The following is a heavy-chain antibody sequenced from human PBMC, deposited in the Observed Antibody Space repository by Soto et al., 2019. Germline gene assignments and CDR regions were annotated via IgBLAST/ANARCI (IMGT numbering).Heavy chain of an antibody. CDR2: IYYSGST. Sequence: SETLSLTCTVSGGSISSGGYYWSWIRQHPGKGLEWIGYIYYSGSTYYNPSLKSRVTISVDTSKNQFSLKLSSVTAADTAVYYCAAILTGYYGPDYWGQGTLVTVSS. D-gene: IGHD3-9*01. CDR3: AAILTGYYGPDY. CDR1: GGSISSGGYY. V-gene: IGHV4-31*03. J-gene: IGHJ4*02.